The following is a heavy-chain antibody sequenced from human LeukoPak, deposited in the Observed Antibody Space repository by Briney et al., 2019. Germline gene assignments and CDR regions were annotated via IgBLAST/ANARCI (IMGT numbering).Heavy chain of an antibody. V-gene: IGHV3-21*01. J-gene: IGHJ3*02. CDR2: ISSSSSYI. CDR1: GFTFSSYS. CDR3: ARGGAVVAKDVDAFDI. Sequence: GGSLRLSCAASGFTFSSYSMNWVRQAPGKGLEWVSSISSSSSYIYYADSVKGRSTISRDNAKNSLYLQMNSLRAEDTAVYYCARGGAVVAKDVDAFDIWGQGTMVTVSS. D-gene: IGHD3-22*01.